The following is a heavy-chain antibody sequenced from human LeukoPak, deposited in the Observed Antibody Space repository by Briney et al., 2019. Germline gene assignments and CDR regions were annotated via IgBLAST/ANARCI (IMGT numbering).Heavy chain of an antibody. D-gene: IGHD4-23*01. CDR1: GGSFSGYY. CDR3: ALRRGNGFDY. CDR2: INHSGST. Sequence: PSETLSLTCAVYGGSFSGYYWSWIRQPPGKGLEWIGEINHSGSTNYNLSLKSRVTISVDTSKNQFSLKLSSVTAADTAVYYCALRRGNGFDYWGQGTLVTVSS. V-gene: IGHV4-34*01. J-gene: IGHJ4*02.